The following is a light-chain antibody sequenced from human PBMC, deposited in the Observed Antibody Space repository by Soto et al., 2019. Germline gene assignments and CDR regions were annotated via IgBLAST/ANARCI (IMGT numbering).Light chain of an antibody. CDR2: TGS. CDR3: QQANSFPLT. CDR1: QGISNW. J-gene: IGKJ4*01. V-gene: IGKV1-12*01. Sequence: DLQMTQSPSSVSASVGDRVSITCRASQGISNWLAWYQQKPGRAPKLLIYTGSSLQSGVPSRFSGTGSGTDFTRTISSLQPEDGATYYCQQANSFPLTFGGGTKVEIK.